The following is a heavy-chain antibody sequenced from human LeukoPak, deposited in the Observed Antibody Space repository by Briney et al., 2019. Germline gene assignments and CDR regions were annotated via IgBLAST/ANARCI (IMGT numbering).Heavy chain of an antibody. CDR1: GFTFSSYG. CDR2: IWYDGSNK. V-gene: IGHV3-33*01. CDR3: ARGSHTVINRYYMDV. Sequence: GGSLRLSCAASGFTFSSYGMHWVRQAPGKGLEWVAVIWYDGSNKYYADSVKGRFTISRDNSKNTLYLQMNSLRAEDTAVYYCARGSHTVINRYYMDVWGKGTTVTVSS. J-gene: IGHJ6*03.